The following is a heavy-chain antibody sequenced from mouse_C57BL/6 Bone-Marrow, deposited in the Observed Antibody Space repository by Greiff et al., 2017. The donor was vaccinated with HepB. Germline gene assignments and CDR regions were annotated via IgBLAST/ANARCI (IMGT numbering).Heavy chain of an antibody. J-gene: IGHJ4*01. CDR1: GYTFTSYW. CDR3: ARRGITTVVAKNYAMDY. CDR2: IHPNSGST. Sequence: QVQLQQSGAELVKPGASVKLSCKASGYTFTSYWMHWVKQRPGQGLEWIGMIHPNSGSTNYNEKFKSKATLTVDKSSSTAYMQLSSLTSEDSAVYYCARRGITTVVAKNYAMDYWGQGTSVTVSS. V-gene: IGHV1-64*01. D-gene: IGHD1-1*01.